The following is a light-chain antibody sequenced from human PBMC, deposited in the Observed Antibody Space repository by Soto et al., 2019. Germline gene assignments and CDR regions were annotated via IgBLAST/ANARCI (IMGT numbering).Light chain of an antibody. J-gene: IGKJ4*01. CDR2: AAS. Sequence: DIQVTQSPSSLSASVGDRVTITCRASQNISSYLHWYPKKPGKAPTFLIYAASTLQSGVPPRFSGGESGTDFTRTISVLQPDDFETYYSQQSYNTPFTFGGGTNMHIK. V-gene: IGKV1-39*01. CDR1: QNISSY. CDR3: QQSYNTPFT.